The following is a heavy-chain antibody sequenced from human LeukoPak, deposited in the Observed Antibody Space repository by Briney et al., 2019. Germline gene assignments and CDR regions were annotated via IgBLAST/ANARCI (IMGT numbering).Heavy chain of an antibody. D-gene: IGHD4-23*01. V-gene: IGHV3-74*01. CDR3: AKGLDDYGAKGLDY. J-gene: IGHJ4*02. Sequence: GGSLRLSCAASGFTFSSYWMHWVRQDPGKGLLWVSRINNDGRSTRYADSVKGRFTISRDNAKNSLYLQMNSLRAEDTALYYCAKGLDDYGAKGLDYWGQGTLVTVSS. CDR1: GFTFSSYW. CDR2: INNDGRST.